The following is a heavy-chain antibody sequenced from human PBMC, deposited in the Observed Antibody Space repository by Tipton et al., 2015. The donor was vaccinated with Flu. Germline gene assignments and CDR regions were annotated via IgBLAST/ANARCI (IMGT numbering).Heavy chain of an antibody. J-gene: IGHJ4*02. CDR2: ISSSSSYI. CDR3: ARSVVPAAIDY. CDR1: GFTFSSYS. Sequence: SLRLPCAASGFTFSSYSMNWVRQAPGKGLEWVSSISSSSSYIYYADSVKGRFTISRDNAKNSLYLQMNSLRAEDTAVYYCARSVVPAAIDYWGQGTLVTVSS. V-gene: IGHV3-21*01. D-gene: IGHD2-2*01.